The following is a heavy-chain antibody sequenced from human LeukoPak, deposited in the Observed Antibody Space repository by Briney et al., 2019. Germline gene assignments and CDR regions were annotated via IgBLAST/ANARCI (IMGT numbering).Heavy chain of an antibody. Sequence: GGSLRLSCAASGFTFDDYAMHWVRQAPGKGLEWVSLISWDGGSTYYADAVKGRFTISRDNSKNSLYLQMNSLRAEDTALYYCARRGYSYNDAFDIWGQGTMVTVSS. CDR3: ARRGYSYNDAFDI. CDR1: GFTFDDYA. CDR2: ISWDGGST. V-gene: IGHV3-43D*03. J-gene: IGHJ3*02. D-gene: IGHD5-18*01.